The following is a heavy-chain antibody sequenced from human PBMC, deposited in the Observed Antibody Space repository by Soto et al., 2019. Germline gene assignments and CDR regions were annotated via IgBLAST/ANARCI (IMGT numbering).Heavy chain of an antibody. CDR1: GGTFSSYA. D-gene: IGHD6-13*01. CDR2: IIPIFGTA. J-gene: IGHJ5*02. CDR3: ARGGSSWSDNWFDP. V-gene: IGHV1-69*13. Sequence: SVKVSCKASGGTFSSYAISWVRQAPGQGLEWMGGIIPIFGTANYAQKFQGRVTITADESTSTAYMELSSLRSEDTAVYYCARGGSSWSDNWFDPWGQGTLVTVSS.